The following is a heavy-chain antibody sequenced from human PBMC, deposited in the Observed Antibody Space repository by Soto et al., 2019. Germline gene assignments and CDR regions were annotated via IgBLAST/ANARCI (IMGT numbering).Heavy chain of an antibody. CDR2: ISAYNGNT. CDR1: GYTFTSYG. V-gene: IGHV1-18*04. CDR3: ARDRWTSVTTYGSWFDP. J-gene: IGHJ5*02. D-gene: IGHD4-17*01. Sequence: GASVKVSCKASGYTFTSYGMSWVRQAPGQGLEWMGWISAYNGNTNYAQKLQGRVTMTTDTSTSTAYMELRSLRSDDTAVYYCARDRWTSVTTYGSWFDPWGQGTLVTVSS.